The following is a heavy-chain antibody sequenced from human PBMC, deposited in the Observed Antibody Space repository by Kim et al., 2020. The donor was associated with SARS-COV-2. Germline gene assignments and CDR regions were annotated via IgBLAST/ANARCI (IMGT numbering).Heavy chain of an antibody. D-gene: IGHD5-18*01. CDR3: AKDLGYSYGHGGGHFDY. V-gene: IGHV3-9*01. J-gene: IGHJ4*02. Sequence: VKGRFTISRDNAKNSLYLQMNSLRAEDTALYYCAKDLGYSYGHGGGHFDYWGQGTLVTVSS.